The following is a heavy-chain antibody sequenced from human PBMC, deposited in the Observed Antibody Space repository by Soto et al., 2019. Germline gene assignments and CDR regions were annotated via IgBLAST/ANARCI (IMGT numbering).Heavy chain of an antibody. J-gene: IGHJ6*02. CDR2: ISSSSSYI. D-gene: IGHD3-9*01. CDR1: GFTFSSYT. CDR3: AREERYYDILTGYYRAYGMDV. V-gene: IGHV3-21*01. Sequence: GGSLRLSCAASGFTFSSYTMHWVRQAPGNGLEWVSSISSSSSYIYYADSVKGRFTSSRDNAKNSLYLQMKSLRAEDTAVYYCAREERYYDILTGYYRAYGMDVWGQGTTVTVSS.